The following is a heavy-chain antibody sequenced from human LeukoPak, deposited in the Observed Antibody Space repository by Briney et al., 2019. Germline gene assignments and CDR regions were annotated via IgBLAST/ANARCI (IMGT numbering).Heavy chain of an antibody. V-gene: IGHV5-51*01. J-gene: IGHJ4*02. CDR1: GYSFTSCW. Sequence: GESLKISCKGSGYSFTSCWIGWVRPMPGKGLEWMGIIYPGDSDTRYSPSFQGQVTISADKSISTAYLQWSSLKASDTAMYYCARYLGYCSSTSCYKWSGENYYFDYWGQGTLVTVSS. D-gene: IGHD2-2*02. CDR2: IYPGDSDT. CDR3: ARYLGYCSSTSCYKWSGENYYFDY.